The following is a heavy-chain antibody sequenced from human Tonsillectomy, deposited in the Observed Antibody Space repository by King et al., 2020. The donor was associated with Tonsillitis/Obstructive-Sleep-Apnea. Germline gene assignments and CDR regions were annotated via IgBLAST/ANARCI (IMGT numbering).Heavy chain of an antibody. V-gene: IGHV4-34*01. D-gene: IGHD3-16*01. J-gene: IGHJ4*02. CDR2: INHSGST. CDR1: GGSFIGYY. CDR3: ARAYYDYTGVLFDY. Sequence: VQLQQWGAGLLKPSETLSLTCAVYGGSFIGYYWTWIRQPPGKGPEWIGEINHSGSTNYNPSLKSRVTISVDTSKNQFSLKLSSVTAADTAVYYCARAYYDYTGVLFDYWGQGTLVTVSS.